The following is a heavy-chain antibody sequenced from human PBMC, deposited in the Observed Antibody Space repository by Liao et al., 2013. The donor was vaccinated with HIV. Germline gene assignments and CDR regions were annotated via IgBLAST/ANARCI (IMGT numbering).Heavy chain of an antibody. CDR1: GGSISSSTYY. CDR3: ARGGDYGGYLYYFDY. D-gene: IGHD4/OR15-4a*01. V-gene: IGHV4-39*07. J-gene: IGHJ4*02. CDR2: IYYSGST. Sequence: QLQLHESGPGLVKPSETLSLTCTVSGGSISSSTYYWGWIRQPPGKGLEWIGSIYYSGSTNYNPSLKSRVTISVDPSKNQFSLKLSSVTAADTAVYYCARGGDYGGYLYYFDYWGQGTLVTVSS.